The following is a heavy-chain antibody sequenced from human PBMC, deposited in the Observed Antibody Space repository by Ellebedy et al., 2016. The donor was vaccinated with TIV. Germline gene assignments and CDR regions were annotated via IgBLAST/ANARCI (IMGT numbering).Heavy chain of an antibody. CDR3: ARGDPMGYYPEH. D-gene: IGHD3-3*01. Sequence: YAGSVKGRFTISRDNSKNTLYLQMNSLRDEDTAVYYCARGDPMGYYPEHWGQGTLVTVSS. J-gene: IGHJ1*01. V-gene: IGHV3-30*07.